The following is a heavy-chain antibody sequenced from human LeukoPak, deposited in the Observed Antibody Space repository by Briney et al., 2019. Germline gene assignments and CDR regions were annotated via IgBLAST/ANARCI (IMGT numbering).Heavy chain of an antibody. D-gene: IGHD2-2*01. CDR2: ITWDSGTI. V-gene: IGHV3-9*01. Sequence: PGRSLRLSCAASGFSLGDYAMHWVRQIPGKGLEWVSGITWDSGTIDYAGSVRGRFTISRDNAKNSLYLQMNTLRPEDTAIYYCAKGKSIASLWYMDVWGKGTTVIVSS. CDR1: GFSLGDYA. J-gene: IGHJ6*03. CDR3: AKGKSIASLWYMDV.